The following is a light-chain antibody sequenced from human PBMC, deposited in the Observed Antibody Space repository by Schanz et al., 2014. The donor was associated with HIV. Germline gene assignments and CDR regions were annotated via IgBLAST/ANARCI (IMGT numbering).Light chain of an antibody. Sequence: EIVMTQSPATLSVSPGERATLSCRASQSVNNNLAWYQQKPGQAPRLLISGASTRATGVPARFSGSGSGTEFTLTISSLQSEDFAVYYCQQFNNWPTTFGQGTTVEIK. V-gene: IGKV3-15*01. CDR1: QSVNNN. CDR2: GAS. J-gene: IGKJ1*01. CDR3: QQFNNWPTT.